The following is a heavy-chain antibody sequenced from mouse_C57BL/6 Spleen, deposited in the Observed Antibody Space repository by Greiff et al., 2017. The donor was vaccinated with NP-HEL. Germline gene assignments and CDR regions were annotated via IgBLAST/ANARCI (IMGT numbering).Heavy chain of an antibody. CDR3: ARATTVVKNYFDY. Sequence: QVQLQQSGAELAKPGASVKLSCKASGYTFTSYWMHWVKQRPGQGLEWIGYINPSSGYTKYNQKFKDKATLTADKSSSTAYMQLSSLTYEDSAVYYCARATTVVKNYFDYWGQGTTLTVSS. D-gene: IGHD1-1*01. CDR2: INPSSGYT. J-gene: IGHJ2*01. V-gene: IGHV1-7*01. CDR1: GYTFTSYW.